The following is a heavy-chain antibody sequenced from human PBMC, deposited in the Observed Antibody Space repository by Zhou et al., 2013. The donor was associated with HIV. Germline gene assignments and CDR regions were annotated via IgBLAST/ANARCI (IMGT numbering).Heavy chain of an antibody. Sequence: QVQLVQSGSEVKRPGSSVKVSCKVSGDTFSRYSVSWVRQAPGQGLEWMGRIIPIFGTTDYAQKFQRRVTITADGSTKTVYMEVSSLRSDDTAVYYCARDFVTSVTAIRGVHWGQGTLVTVS. CDR1: GDTFSRYS. D-gene: IGHD4-17*01. J-gene: IGHJ4*02. CDR2: IIPIFGTT. V-gene: IGHV1-69*13. CDR3: ARDFVTSVTAIRGVH.